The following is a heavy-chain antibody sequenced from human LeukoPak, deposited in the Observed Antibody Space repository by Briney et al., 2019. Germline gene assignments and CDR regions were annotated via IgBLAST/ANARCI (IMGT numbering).Heavy chain of an antibody. CDR1: GFTFSSYW. CDR3: ARDQLDSSSHGIDAFDI. V-gene: IGHV3-7*01. Sequence: PGGSLRLSCAASGFTFSSYWMSWVRQAPGKGLEWVANIKQDGSEKYYVDSVKGRFTISRDNAKNSLYLQMNSLRAEDTAVYYCARDQLDSSSHGIDAFDIWGQGTMVTVSS. J-gene: IGHJ3*02. CDR2: IKQDGSEK. D-gene: IGHD6-13*01.